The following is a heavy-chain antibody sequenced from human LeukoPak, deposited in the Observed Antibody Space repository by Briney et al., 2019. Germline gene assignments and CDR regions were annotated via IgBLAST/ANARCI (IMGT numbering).Heavy chain of an antibody. CDR2: IRYDGSNK. CDR1: GFTFSSYG. Sequence: GGSLRLSCAASGFTFSSYGMHWVRQAPGKGLEWVAFIRYDGSNKYYADSVKGRFTISRDNSKNTLYLQMNSLRAEDTAVYYCAKDHSIAARRAQGDYWGQGTLVTVSS. CDR3: AKDHSIAARRAQGDY. D-gene: IGHD6-6*01. J-gene: IGHJ4*02. V-gene: IGHV3-30*02.